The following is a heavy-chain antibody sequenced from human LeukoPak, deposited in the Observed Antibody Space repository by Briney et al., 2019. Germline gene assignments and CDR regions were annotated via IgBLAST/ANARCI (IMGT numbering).Heavy chain of an antibody. D-gene: IGHD1-26*01. CDR2: IYYSGST. J-gene: IGHJ3*02. CDR3: ARGWEEEAFDI. CDR1: GGSISSYY. Sequence: PSETLSLTCTVSGGSISSYYWSRIRQPPGKGLEWIGYIYYSGSTNYNPSLKSRVTISVDTSKNQFSLKLSSVTAADTAVYYCARGWEEEAFDIWGQGTMVTVSS. V-gene: IGHV4-59*01.